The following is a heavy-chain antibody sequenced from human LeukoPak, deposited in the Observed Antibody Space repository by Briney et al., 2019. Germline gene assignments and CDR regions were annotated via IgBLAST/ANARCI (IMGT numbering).Heavy chain of an antibody. J-gene: IGHJ4*02. CDR1: GGTFSSYA. CDR3: ARDQGSRSWYAPGY. D-gene: IGHD6-13*01. Sequence: SVTVSCKASGGTFSSYAISWVRQAPGQGLEWMGGIIPIFGTANYAQKFQGRVTITTDESTSTAYMELSSLRSEDTAVYYCARDQGSRSWYAPGYWGQGTLVTVSS. CDR2: IIPIFGTA. V-gene: IGHV1-69*05.